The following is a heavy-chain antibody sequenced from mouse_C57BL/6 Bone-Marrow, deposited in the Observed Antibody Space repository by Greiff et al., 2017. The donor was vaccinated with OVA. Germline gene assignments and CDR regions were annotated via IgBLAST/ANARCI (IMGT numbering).Heavy chain of an antibody. CDR1: GYSFTDYN. CDR3: ARSSSCYVPFAY. Sequence: EVKVVESGTELVKPGASVKISCKASGYSFTDYNMNWVKQSNGKSLEWIGVINPNYGTTSYNQKFKGKATLTVDQSSSTAYMQLNSLTSEESAVYCCARSSSCYVPFAYWGQGTLVTVSA. J-gene: IGHJ3*01. D-gene: IGHD3-2*02. V-gene: IGHV1-39*01. CDR2: INPNYGTT.